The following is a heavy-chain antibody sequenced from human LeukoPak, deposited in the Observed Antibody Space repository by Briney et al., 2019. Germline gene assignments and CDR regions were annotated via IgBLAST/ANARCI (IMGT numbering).Heavy chain of an antibody. D-gene: IGHD1-26*01. CDR2: INWNGGST. CDR3: ARVTPARIYGSPQVDY. J-gene: IGHJ4*02. V-gene: IGHV3-20*04. CDR1: GFTFDDYG. Sequence: GGSLRLSCAASGFTFDDYGMSWVRQAPGKGLEWGSGINWNGGSTGYADSVKGRFTISRDNAKNSLYLQMNSLRAEDTALYYCARVTPARIYGSPQVDYWGQGTLVTVSS.